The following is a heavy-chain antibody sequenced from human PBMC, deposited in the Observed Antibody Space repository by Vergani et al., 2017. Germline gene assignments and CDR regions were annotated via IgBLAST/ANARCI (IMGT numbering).Heavy chain of an antibody. CDR1: GGTFSSYA. CDR2: IIPIFGTA. J-gene: IGHJ3*02. Sequence: QVQLVQSGAEVKKPGSSVKVSCKASGGTFSSYAISWVRQAPGQGLEWMGGIIPIFGTAIYAQKFQGRVTITADESTSTAYMELSSLRSEDTAVYYCARSTYYYDSSGYYYHDAFDIWGQGTMVTVSS. V-gene: IGHV1-69*01. D-gene: IGHD3-22*01. CDR3: ARSTYYYDSSGYYYHDAFDI.